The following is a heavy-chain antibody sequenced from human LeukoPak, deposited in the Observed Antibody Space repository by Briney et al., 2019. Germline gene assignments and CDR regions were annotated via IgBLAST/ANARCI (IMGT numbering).Heavy chain of an antibody. CDR1: GGSIRSGDCY. D-gene: IGHD3-10*01. CDR3: ARAGGSGSLYIFNY. J-gene: IGHJ4*02. CDR2: TYYSGST. Sequence: SETLSLTCTVSGGSIRSGDCYWSWIRQPPGKGLEWIGYTYYSGSTYYNPSLKRRVIISVDTSKNQFSLKLNSMTAADTALYYCARAGGSGSLYIFNYWGQGTLVTVSS. V-gene: IGHV4-30-4*01.